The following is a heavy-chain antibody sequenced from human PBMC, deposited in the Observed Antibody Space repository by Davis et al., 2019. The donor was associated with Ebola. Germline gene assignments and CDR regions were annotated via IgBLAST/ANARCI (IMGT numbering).Heavy chain of an antibody. D-gene: IGHD3-9*01. Sequence: GESLKISCAASGFTFSSYAMSWVRQAPGKGPEWVPAISRSGGSTYYADSVKGRFTISRDNSKNTLYLQMNSLRAEDTAVYYCAKDLAVDIPRTWDYYYYYGMDVWGQGTTVTVSS. CDR3: AKDLAVDIPRTWDYYYYYGMDV. CDR1: GFTFSSYA. J-gene: IGHJ6*02. CDR2: ISRSGGST. V-gene: IGHV3-23*01.